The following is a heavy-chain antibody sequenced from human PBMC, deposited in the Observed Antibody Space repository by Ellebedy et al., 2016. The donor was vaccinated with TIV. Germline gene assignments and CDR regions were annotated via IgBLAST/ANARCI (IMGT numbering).Heavy chain of an antibody. CDR3: AYTTKRAYSSGWLKTFQY. D-gene: IGHD6-19*01. CDR1: GASLSRGSNW. CDR2: IYNTGLT. Sequence: SETLSLTXAVSGASLSRGSNWWSWVRQSPGKEPEWIGEIYNTGLTNYNPSLKSRVTISLDKSKNQFSLKLSSVTAADTALYYCAYTTKRAYSSGWLKTFQYWGQGTLVTVSS. J-gene: IGHJ1*01. V-gene: IGHV4-4*02.